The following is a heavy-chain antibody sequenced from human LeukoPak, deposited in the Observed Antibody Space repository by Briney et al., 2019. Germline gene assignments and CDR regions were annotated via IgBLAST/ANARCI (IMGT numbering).Heavy chain of an antibody. CDR2: TYYRSKWYY. D-gene: IGHD2/OR15-2a*01. J-gene: IGHJ4*02. CDR1: GDSVSGNSVT. V-gene: IGHV6-1*01. Sequence: SQTLSLTCAISGDSVSGNSVTWHWIRQSPSRGLEWLGRTYYRSKWYYDYAVSVKSRITFDADTSKNQFSLQLNSVTPEDTAVYYCARGRRTDSRTLYYFVEYRPPGLYYFDYWGQGTLVTVSS. CDR3: ARGRRTDSRTLYYFVEYRPPGLYYFDY.